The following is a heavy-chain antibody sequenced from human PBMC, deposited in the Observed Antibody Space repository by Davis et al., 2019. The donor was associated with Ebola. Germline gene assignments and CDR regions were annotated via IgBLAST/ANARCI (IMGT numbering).Heavy chain of an antibody. Sequence: SALVPSYTSADTLGQYGFNWIRQAACHRLEWMGRILPILGATNYAQNFQGRVTVTADKSTYTADLELSSLRSEDTAVYYCARGLLAEGLDSWGQGTLVTGSS. CDR1: ADTLGQYG. CDR2: ILPILGAT. V-gene: IGHV1-69*04. CDR3: ARGLLAEGLDS. J-gene: IGHJ5*01.